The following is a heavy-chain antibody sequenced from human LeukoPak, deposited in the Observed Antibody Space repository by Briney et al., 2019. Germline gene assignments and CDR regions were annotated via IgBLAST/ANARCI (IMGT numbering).Heavy chain of an antibody. Sequence: ASVKVSCKASGGTFSSYAISWVRQAPGQGLEWMGGIIPIFGTANYAQKFQGRVTITADESTSTAYMELSSLRSDDTAVYYCARDYDYTVDYWGQGTLVTVSS. CDR3: ARDYDYTVDY. CDR1: GGTFSSYA. D-gene: IGHD4-11*01. V-gene: IGHV1-69*13. CDR2: IIPIFGTA. J-gene: IGHJ4*02.